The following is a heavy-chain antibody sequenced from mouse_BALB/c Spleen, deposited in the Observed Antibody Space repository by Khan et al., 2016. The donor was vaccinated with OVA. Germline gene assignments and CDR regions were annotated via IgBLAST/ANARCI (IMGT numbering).Heavy chain of an antibody. CDR2: IWSDGST. CDR1: GFSLTNYG. J-gene: IGHJ4*01. D-gene: IGHD2-10*01. CDR3: ARQPYYHYNIMDY. V-gene: IGHV2-6-1*01. Sequence: KESGPGLVAPSQSLSITCTISGFSLTNYGVHWVRQPPGKGLEWLVVIWSDGSTTYNSALKSRLTISKDNSESQVFLKMNSLQTDDTAMYFCARQPYYHYNIMDYWGQGTSVTVSS.